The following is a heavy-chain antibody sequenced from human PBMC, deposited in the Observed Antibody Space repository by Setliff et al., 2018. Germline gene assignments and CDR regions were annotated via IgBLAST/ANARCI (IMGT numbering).Heavy chain of an antibody. CDR1: GFTFRTYE. D-gene: IGHD2-15*01. V-gene: IGHV3-48*03. CDR3: ARRLPYFGMDV. Sequence: QTGGSLRLSCEASGFTFRTYEMIWVRQAPGKGLERVSKTHTDGITIYSDSVRGRFTTSRDSAKNSLHLQMTSLSAEDTAVYYCARRLPYFGMDVWGQGTTVTVS. CDR2: THTDGITI. J-gene: IGHJ6*02.